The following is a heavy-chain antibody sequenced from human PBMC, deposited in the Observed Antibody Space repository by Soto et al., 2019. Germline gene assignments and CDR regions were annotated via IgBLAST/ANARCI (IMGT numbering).Heavy chain of an antibody. D-gene: IGHD3-3*01. CDR1: GFTFSSYA. V-gene: IGHV3-30-3*01. CDR2: ISYDGSNK. Sequence: QVQLVESGGGVVQPGRSLRLSCAASGFTFSSYAMHWVRQAPGKGLEWVAVISYDGSNKYYADSVKGRFTISRDNSKNTLYLQMNSLRAEDTAVYYCARDGGEGDGYYLGWGQGTLVTVSS. CDR3: ARDGGEGDGYYLG. J-gene: IGHJ4*02.